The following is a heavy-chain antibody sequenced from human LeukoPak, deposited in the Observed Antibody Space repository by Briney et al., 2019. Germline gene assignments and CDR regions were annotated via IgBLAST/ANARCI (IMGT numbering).Heavy chain of an antibody. V-gene: IGHV5-51*01. D-gene: IGHD5-18*01. J-gene: IGHJ4*02. CDR1: GYSFTSYW. CDR3: ARQRGSYAYDY. Sequence: GESLQISCQGSGYSFTSYWIGWVRQMPGKGLEWMGIIYPGDSDTRYSPSFQGQVTISADKSFSTAYLQWSSLKAPDTAIYYCARQRGSYAYDYWGQGTLVTVSS. CDR2: IYPGDSDT.